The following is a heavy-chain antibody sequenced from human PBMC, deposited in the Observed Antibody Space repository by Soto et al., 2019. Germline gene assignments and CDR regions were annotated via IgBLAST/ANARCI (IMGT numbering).Heavy chain of an antibody. CDR2: FSGGGGGT. V-gene: IGHV3-23*01. J-gene: IGHJ5*02. CDR1: GFIISDYG. Sequence: EVQLLESGGGLVQPGGSLRLSCAVSGFIISDYGVTWVRQAPGKGLEWVSGFSGGGGGTFYADSVKGRFTISRDDPKNPAYLQMNSLGAEDTAVYYCVRWNGFGDRWGQGTLVTVSS. CDR3: VRWNGFGDR. D-gene: IGHD1-1*01.